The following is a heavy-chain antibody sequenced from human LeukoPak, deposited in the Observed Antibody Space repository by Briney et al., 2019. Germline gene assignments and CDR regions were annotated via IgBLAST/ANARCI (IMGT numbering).Heavy chain of an antibody. Sequence: ASVKVSCKASGYTFTGYYMHWVRQAPGQGLEWMGWINPNSGGTNYAQKFQGRVTMTRDTSISTAYMELSSLRSEDTAVYYCARGSVRYCSGGSCSYYFDYWGQGTLVTVSS. CDR3: ARGSVRYCSGGSCSYYFDY. CDR2: INPNSGGT. V-gene: IGHV1-2*02. J-gene: IGHJ4*02. CDR1: GYTFTGYY. D-gene: IGHD2-15*01.